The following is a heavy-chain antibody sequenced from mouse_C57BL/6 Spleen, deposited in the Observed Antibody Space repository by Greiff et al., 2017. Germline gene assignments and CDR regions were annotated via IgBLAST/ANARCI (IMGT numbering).Heavy chain of an antibody. CDR3: ARSRGYDVGDFDY. D-gene: IGHD2-2*01. V-gene: IGHV1-55*01. CDR1: GYTFTSYW. CDR2: IYPGSGST. J-gene: IGHJ2*01. Sequence: VQLVESGAELVKPGASVKMSCKASGYTFTSYWITWVKQRPGQGLEWIGDIYPGSGSTNYNEKFKSKATLTVDTSSSTAYMQLSSLTSEDSAVYYCARSRGYDVGDFDYWGQGTTLTVSS.